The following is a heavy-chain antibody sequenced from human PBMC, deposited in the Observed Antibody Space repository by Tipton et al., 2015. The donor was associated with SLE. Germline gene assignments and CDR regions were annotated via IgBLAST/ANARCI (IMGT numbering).Heavy chain of an antibody. D-gene: IGHD2/OR15-2a*01. V-gene: IGHV4-39*01. Sequence: TLSLTCTVSGGSITSSSYYWGWIRQPPGKGLDWIGSIYFTGTTYYNPSLKSRVTISLDTSENQFSLKLYSVTAADTAMYYCARGDFQRDFFDHWGQGTLVTVSS. CDR2: IYFTGTT. J-gene: IGHJ4*02. CDR1: GGSITSSSYY. CDR3: ARGDFQRDFFDH.